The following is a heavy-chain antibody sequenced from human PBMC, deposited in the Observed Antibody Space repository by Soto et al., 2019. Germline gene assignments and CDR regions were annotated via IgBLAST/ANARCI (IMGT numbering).Heavy chain of an antibody. V-gene: IGHV1-69*06. CDR2: IIPIFGTA. D-gene: IGHD3-9*01. CDR1: GGTFSSYA. J-gene: IGHJ3*02. Sequence: QVQLVQSGAEVKKPGSSVKVSCKASGGTFSSYAISWVRQAPGQGHEGMGGIIPIFGTANYAQKCQGRVTITAGKSTSTAYMELSSMRFEDTAVYYCARVHLPYYDILTGYADIWGQGTMVTVSS. CDR3: ARVHLPYYDILTGYADI.